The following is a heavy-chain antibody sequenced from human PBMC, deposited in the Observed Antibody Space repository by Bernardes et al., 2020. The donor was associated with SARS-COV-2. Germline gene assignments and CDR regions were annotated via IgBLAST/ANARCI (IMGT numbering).Heavy chain of an antibody. CDR2: IYYSGST. Sequence: SETLSLTCTVSGGSISSSSYYWGWIRQPPGKGLEWIGSIYYSGSTYYNPSLKSRVTISVDTSKNQFSLKLSSVTAADTAVYYCARVPGIAVAGTRDYWGQGTLVTVSS. CDR3: ARVPGIAVAGTRDY. CDR1: GGSISSSSYY. V-gene: IGHV4-39*01. D-gene: IGHD6-19*01. J-gene: IGHJ4*02.